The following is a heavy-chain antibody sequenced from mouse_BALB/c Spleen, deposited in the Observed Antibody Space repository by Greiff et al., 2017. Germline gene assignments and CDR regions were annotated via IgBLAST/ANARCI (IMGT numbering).Heavy chain of an antibody. J-gene: IGHJ4*01. Sequence: QVQLKESGAELMKPGASVKISCKATGYTFSSYWIEWVKQRPGHGLEWIGEILPGSGSTNYNEKFKGKATFTADTSSNTAYMQLSSLTSEDSAVYYCARVGCSHYYAMDYWGQGTSVTVSS. CDR1: GYTFSSYW. V-gene: IGHV1-9*01. CDR3: ARVGCSHYYAMDY. CDR2: ILPGSGST.